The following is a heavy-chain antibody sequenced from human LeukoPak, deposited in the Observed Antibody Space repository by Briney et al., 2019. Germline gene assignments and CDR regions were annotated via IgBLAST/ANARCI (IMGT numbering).Heavy chain of an antibody. CDR2: LRGNGDA. CDR1: GFTFSSYA. CDR3: AQASWVSTADAVL. Sequence: GGSLRLSCVASGFTFSSYAMSWVRETPARGLEWGSSLRGNGDAFYADSVKGRFTLSRDESRNTVYLQLNKLRVEDTAIYYCAQASWVSTADAVLWGQGTVVTVSS. J-gene: IGHJ4*02. D-gene: IGHD3-16*01. V-gene: IGHV3-23*01.